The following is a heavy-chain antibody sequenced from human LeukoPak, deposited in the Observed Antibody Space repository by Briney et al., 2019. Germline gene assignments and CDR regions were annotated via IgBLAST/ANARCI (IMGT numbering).Heavy chain of an antibody. J-gene: IGHJ3*02. V-gene: IGHV3-7*01. CDR1: GFTFSSYW. CDR3: ARDSSGWYRVDAFDI. CDR2: IKQDGSEK. Sequence: GGSLRLSCAASGFTFSSYWMSWVRQAPGKGLEWVANIKQDGSEKYYVDSVKGRFTISRDNAKNSLYLQMNSLRAEDTAVYYCARDSSGWYRVDAFDIWGQGAMVTVSS. D-gene: IGHD6-19*01.